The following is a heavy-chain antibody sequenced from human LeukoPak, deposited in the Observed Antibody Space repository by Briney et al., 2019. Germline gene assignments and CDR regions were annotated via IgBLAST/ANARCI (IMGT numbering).Heavy chain of an antibody. CDR2: IYTGGNT. CDR3: ARGDDSGYYDYFDY. Sequence: GGSLRLSCAASGFTVSSNYMSWVRQAPGKGLEWVSVIYTGGNTYYAASVKGRFTISRGFSKNTVFLHMNSLRAEDTAMYYCARGDDSGYYDYFDYWGQGALVTVSS. D-gene: IGHD3-22*01. V-gene: IGHV3-53*01. J-gene: IGHJ4*02. CDR1: GFTVSSNY.